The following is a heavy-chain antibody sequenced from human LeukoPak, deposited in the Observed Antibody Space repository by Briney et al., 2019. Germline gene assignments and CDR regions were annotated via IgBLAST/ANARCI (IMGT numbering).Heavy chain of an antibody. CDR1: GFTFSNYE. D-gene: IGHD3-22*01. CDR3: ARDLTTVYDSSGYHIDY. Sequence: GGSLRLSCAASGFTFSNYEMHWVRQAPGKGLEWVSYISSSGSDIYYADSVKGRFTISRDNAKNSLYLQMNSLRAEDTAVYYCARDLTTVYDSSGYHIDYWGQGTLVTVSS. V-gene: IGHV3-48*03. J-gene: IGHJ4*02. CDR2: ISSSGSDI.